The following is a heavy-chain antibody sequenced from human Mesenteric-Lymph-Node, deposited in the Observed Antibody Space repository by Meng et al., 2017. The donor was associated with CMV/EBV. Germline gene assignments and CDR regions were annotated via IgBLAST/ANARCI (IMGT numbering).Heavy chain of an antibody. V-gene: IGHV1-2*02. CDR2: INPSSDST. CDR1: YTLTGYY. D-gene: IGHD2-2*01. J-gene: IGHJ5*02. CDR3: ARGVVPAAIKRNWFDP. Sequence: YTLTGYYMHWVRQAPGEGLGWMGWINPSSDSTNYAQKFQGRVTMTRDTSISAAYMELSRLRSDDTAVYYCARGVVPAAIKRNWFDPWGQGTLVTVSS.